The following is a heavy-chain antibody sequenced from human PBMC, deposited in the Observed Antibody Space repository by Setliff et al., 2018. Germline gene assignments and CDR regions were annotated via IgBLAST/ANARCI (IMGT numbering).Heavy chain of an antibody. Sequence: SETLSLTCTVSGGSFSGYYWSWTRQPPGKGLEWIGYIHTSGSTNYNPSLKSRVTISVDSSINQFSLKLNSVTAADTAVYYCARARYCSGGSCYWTWFGPWGQGTLVTVSS. J-gene: IGHJ5*02. CDR2: IHTSGST. CDR3: ARARYCSGGSCYWTWFGP. D-gene: IGHD2-15*01. CDR1: GGSFSGYY. V-gene: IGHV4-4*08.